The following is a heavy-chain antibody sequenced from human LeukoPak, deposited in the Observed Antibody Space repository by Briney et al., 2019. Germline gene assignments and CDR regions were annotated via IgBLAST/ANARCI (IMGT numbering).Heavy chain of an antibody. CDR3: ARGVATTNLPQYYYYMDV. CDR2: INPNRGGT. CDR1: GYTFIGYY. Sequence: ASVKVSCKASGYTFIGYYMHWVRQAPGQGLEWMGWINPNRGGTNYAQKFQGRVTMTRDTSISTAYMELSRLRSDDTAVYYCARGVATTNLPQYYYYMDVWGKGTTVTVSS. V-gene: IGHV1-2*02. D-gene: IGHD5-12*01. J-gene: IGHJ6*03.